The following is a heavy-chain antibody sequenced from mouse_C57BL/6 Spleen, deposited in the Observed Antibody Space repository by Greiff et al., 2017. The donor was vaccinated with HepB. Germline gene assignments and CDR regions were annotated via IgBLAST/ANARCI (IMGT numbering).Heavy chain of an antibody. V-gene: IGHV3-6*01. CDR3: AREGTTVVGFDY. J-gene: IGHJ2*01. Sequence: VQLKQSGPGLVKPSQSLSLTCSVTGYSITSGYYWNWIRQFPGNKLEWMGDISYDGSNNYNPSLKNLISITRDTSKNQFFLKLNSVTTEDTATYYCAREGTTVVGFDYWGQGTTLTVSS. CDR2: ISYDGSN. D-gene: IGHD1-1*01. CDR1: GYSITSGYY.